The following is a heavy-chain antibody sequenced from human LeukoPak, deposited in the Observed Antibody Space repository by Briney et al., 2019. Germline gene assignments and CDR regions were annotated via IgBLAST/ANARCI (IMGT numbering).Heavy chain of an antibody. J-gene: IGHJ4*02. D-gene: IGHD6-19*01. CDR1: GYTFTDYY. CDR3: ARAHSSGWWNFDY. CDR2: INPNSGGT. V-gene: IGHV1-2*02. Sequence: ASVKVSCKASGYTFTDYYIHWVRQAPGQGLEWMGWINPNSGGTNYAQKFQGRVTMTRDTSISTAYMELSRLRSDDTAVYYCARAHSSGWWNFDYWGQGTLVTVSS.